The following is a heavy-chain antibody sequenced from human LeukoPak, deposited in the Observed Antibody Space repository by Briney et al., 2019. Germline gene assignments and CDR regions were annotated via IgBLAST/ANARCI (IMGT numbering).Heavy chain of an antibody. J-gene: IGHJ5*02. CDR2: TYYRSKWYI. Sequence: SQTLSLTCAISGDSVSSNSAAWNWIRQSPSRGLEWLTRTYYRSKWYIDYAASLKGRITITPDTSKNQFSLQVNSVTPEDTAVYYCARGGAVSGSFSWFDPGGQGILVTVSS. CDR1: GDSVSSNSAA. V-gene: IGHV6-1*01. CDR3: ARGGAVSGSFSWFDP. D-gene: IGHD6-19*01.